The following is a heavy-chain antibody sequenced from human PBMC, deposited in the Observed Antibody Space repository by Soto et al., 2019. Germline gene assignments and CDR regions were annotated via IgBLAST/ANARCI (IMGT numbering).Heavy chain of an antibody. CDR1: GGSISSYY. Sequence: LSLTCTVSGGSISSYYWSWIRQPPGKGLEWIGYIYYSGSTNYNPSLKSRVTISVDTSKNQFSLKLSSVTAADTAVYSCARCQDSFDDQPLQPWSQGTLVTV. CDR3: ARCQDSFDDQPLQP. D-gene: IGHD2-15*01. CDR2: IYYSGST. J-gene: IGHJ5*02. V-gene: IGHV4-59*01.